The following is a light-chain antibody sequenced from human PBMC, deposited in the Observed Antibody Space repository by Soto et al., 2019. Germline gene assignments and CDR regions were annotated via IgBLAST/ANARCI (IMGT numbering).Light chain of an antibody. CDR2: EGS. Sequence: QSALTQPASVSGSPGQSITISCTGTSSDVGSFNLVSWYQQHPGKAPKLMIYEGSKRPSGVSNRFSASKAGNTASLTISGLQAEDEADYYCCSYAGDSTDVVFGGGTKLTVL. V-gene: IGLV2-23*01. CDR3: CSYAGDSTDVV. CDR1: SSDVGSFNL. J-gene: IGLJ2*01.